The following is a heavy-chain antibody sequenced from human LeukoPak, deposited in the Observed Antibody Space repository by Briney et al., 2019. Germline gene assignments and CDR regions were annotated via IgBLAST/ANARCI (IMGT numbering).Heavy chain of an antibody. CDR2: IYPGDSDT. V-gene: IGHV5-51*01. CDR1: GYSFTSYW. Sequence: EESLKISCKGSGYSFTSYWVGWVRQMPGKGLEWMGIIYPGDSDTRYSPSFQGQVTISADKSINTAYLQWSSLKASDTAMYYCARHRTVTTTYYGMDVWGQGTTVTVSS. J-gene: IGHJ6*02. D-gene: IGHD4-17*01. CDR3: ARHRTVTTTYYGMDV.